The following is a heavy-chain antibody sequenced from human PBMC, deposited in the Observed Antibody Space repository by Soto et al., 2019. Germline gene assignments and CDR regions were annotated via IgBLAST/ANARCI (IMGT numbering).Heavy chain of an antibody. CDR2: LSSTNRFI. V-gene: IGHV3-21*06. J-gene: IGHJ4*02. CDR1: GFSFNSYT. CDR3: ARDRETTWPPTGFDF. Sequence: EVQLVESGGGLVKPGGSLRLSCAASGFSFNSYTMNWVRQAPGKGLEWVSSLSSTNRFIYYADSVKGRFTISRDNAESSLYLQMHSLRDEDTAVYYCARDRETTWPPTGFDFWGQGTLVTVSS. D-gene: IGHD4-17*01.